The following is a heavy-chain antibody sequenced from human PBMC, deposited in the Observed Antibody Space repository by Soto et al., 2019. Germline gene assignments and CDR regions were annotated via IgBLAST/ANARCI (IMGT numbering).Heavy chain of an antibody. J-gene: IGHJ6*02. CDR3: AKYDYGMDV. Sequence: QVQLVESGEGVVQPGRSLRLSCAASGFTFSSYGMHWVRQAPGKGLEWVAVIWYDGSNKYYADSVKGRFTISRDNSKNTLNLQMNSLRAEDTAVYYCAKYDYGMDVWGQGTTVTVSS. CDR1: GFTFSSYG. CDR2: IWYDGSNK. V-gene: IGHV3-33*06.